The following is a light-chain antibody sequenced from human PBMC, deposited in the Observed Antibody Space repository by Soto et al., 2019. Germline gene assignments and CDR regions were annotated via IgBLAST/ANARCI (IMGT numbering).Light chain of an antibody. V-gene: IGLV2-23*01. CDR3: CSYAGTHTFV. J-gene: IGLJ1*01. CDR1: SSDVGSYNL. Sequence: QSALTQPASVSGSPGQSITISCTGTSSDVGSYNLVSWYQQHPGKAPKLMIYEGSKRPSGVSNRFSGSKSANTASLTISGLQTEDEADYYCCSYAGTHTFVFGTGTKLTVL. CDR2: EGS.